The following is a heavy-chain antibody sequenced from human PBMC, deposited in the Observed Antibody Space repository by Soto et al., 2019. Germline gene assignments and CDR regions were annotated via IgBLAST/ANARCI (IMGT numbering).Heavy chain of an antibody. CDR3: AIDLFSGGSSYSAY. CDR1: EVKCSGFG. D-gene: IGHD2-15*01. Sequence: SQRHWYRASEVKCSGFGRHWVRQETGKRLQFVAVISYHVSNKYYAASVKGLFTISIHNSNNTVYMQMNSLRSEDTALYSCAIDLFSGGSSYSAYWRHGTPVTAPQ. J-gene: IGHJ4*01. V-gene: IGHV3-30-3*01. CDR2: ISYHVSNK.